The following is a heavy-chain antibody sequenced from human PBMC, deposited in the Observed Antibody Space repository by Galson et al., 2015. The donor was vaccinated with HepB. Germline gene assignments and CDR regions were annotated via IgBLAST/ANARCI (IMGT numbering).Heavy chain of an antibody. D-gene: IGHD3-9*01. CDR3: ARDLTGVYWYFDL. V-gene: IGHV1-2*02. CDR2: INPNSGGT. J-gene: IGHJ2*01. CDR1: GYTFTGYY. Sequence: SVKVSCKASGYTFTGYYMHWVRQAPGQGLEWMGCINPNSGGTNYAQQFQGRVTMTRDTSISTAYMELSRLRSDDTAVYYCARDLTGVYWYFDLWGRGTLVTVSS.